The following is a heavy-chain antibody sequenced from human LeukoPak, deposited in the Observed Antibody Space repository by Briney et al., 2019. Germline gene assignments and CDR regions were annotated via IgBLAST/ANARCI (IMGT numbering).Heavy chain of an antibody. J-gene: IGHJ4*02. V-gene: IGHV3-7*01. CDR3: VRDGGVSGYDLLDY. CDR2: INQDGSEE. CDR1: GFTLSNYS. Sequence: GGSLRLSCAASGFTLSNYSMNWVRQAPGKGLEWVAHINQDGSEEHYMDSVKARFTISRDNAKNSLSLQMNSLRAEDTAVYYCVRDGGVSGYDLLDYWGQGTLVTVSS. D-gene: IGHD5-12*01.